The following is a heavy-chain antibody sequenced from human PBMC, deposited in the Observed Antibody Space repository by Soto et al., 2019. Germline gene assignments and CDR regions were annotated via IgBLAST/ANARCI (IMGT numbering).Heavy chain of an antibody. J-gene: IGHJ6*02. Sequence: QVQLVQSGAEVKKPGSSVKVSCKASGGTFSSYAISWVRQAPGQGLEWMGGIIPIFGTANYAQKFQGRVTITADESTSTAYMELSSLRSEDTAVYYCARLSQQPSPRYCYYSGMDVWGQGTTVTVSS. CDR3: ARLSQQPSPRYCYYSGMDV. CDR1: GGTFSSYA. D-gene: IGHD6-13*01. V-gene: IGHV1-69*12. CDR2: IIPIFGTA.